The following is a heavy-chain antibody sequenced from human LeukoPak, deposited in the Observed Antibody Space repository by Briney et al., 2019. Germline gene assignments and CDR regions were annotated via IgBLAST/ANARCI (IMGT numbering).Heavy chain of an antibody. CDR1: GFTFSSYW. CDR3: ARYCSGGSCYSHFDY. J-gene: IGHJ4*02. V-gene: IGHV3-7*01. D-gene: IGHD2-15*01. CDR2: IKQDGSEK. Sequence: GGSLRLSCAASGFTFSSYWMSWVRQAPGKGLEWVANIKQDGSEKYYVDSVKGRFTISRDNAKNSLYLQMNSLRAEDTAVYYCARYCSGGSCYSHFDYWGQGTLVTVSS.